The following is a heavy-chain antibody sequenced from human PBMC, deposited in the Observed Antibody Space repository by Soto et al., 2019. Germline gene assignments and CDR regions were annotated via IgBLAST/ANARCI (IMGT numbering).Heavy chain of an antibody. V-gene: IGHV3-66*01. D-gene: IGHD6-19*01. J-gene: IGHJ6*02. Sequence: PGRSLRLSCAAAGFTVSSNYMSWVRQAPGKGLEWVSVIYSGGSTYYADSVKGRFTISRDNSKNTLYLQMNSLRAEDTAVYYCARDQSMYSSGWPYYYYGMDVWGQGTTVTV. CDR3: ARDQSMYSSGWPYYYYGMDV. CDR2: IYSGGST. CDR1: GFTVSSNY.